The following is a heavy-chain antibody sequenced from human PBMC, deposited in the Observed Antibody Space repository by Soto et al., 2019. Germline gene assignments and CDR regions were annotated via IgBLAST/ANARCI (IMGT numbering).Heavy chain of an antibody. CDR1: GFTFGSYA. CDR2: ISDSGGST. Sequence: HPGGSLRLSCAASGFTFGSYAMNWVRQAPGKGLEWVSGISDSGGSTYYADSVKGRFIISRDSSKNTLYLQMSSLRAEDTAIYYCAKDGFRGVNYYYGMDVWGQGTTVTVSS. J-gene: IGHJ6*02. V-gene: IGHV3-23*01. CDR3: AKDGFRGVNYYYGMDV. D-gene: IGHD3-10*01.